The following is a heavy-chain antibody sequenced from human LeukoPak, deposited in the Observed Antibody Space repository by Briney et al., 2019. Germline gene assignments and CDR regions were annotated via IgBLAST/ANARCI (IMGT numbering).Heavy chain of an antibody. Sequence: ASVKVSCKASGYTFTSYGISWVRQAPGQGLEWMGWISAYNGNTNYAQKLQGRVTMTTDTSTSTAYMELRSLRSDDTAVYYCARGGEKLRYFDWTCDYWGQGTLVTVSS. CDR2: ISAYNGNT. V-gene: IGHV1-18*01. J-gene: IGHJ4*02. D-gene: IGHD3-9*01. CDR1: GYTFTSYG. CDR3: ARGGEKLRYFDWTCDY.